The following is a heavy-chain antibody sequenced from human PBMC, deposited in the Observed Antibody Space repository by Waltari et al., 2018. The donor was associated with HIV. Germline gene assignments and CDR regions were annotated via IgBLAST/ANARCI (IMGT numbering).Heavy chain of an antibody. Sequence: QVQLVQSGAEVKKPGASVKVSCKASGYTFPSYGISWVRQAHGQGLEWMGWISAYNGNTNYAQKLQGRVTMTTDTSTSTAYMELRSLRSDDTAVYYCARDQSPYSYDSSAGGYWGQGTLVTVSS. D-gene: IGHD3-22*01. J-gene: IGHJ4*02. CDR2: ISAYNGNT. V-gene: IGHV1-18*01. CDR3: ARDQSPYSYDSSAGGY. CDR1: GYTFPSYG.